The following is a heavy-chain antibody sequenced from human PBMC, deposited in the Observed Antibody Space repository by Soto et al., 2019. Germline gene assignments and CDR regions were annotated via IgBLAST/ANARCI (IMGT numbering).Heavy chain of an antibody. V-gene: IGHV4-30-4*01. J-gene: IGHJ4*02. CDR3: ATESGSTYGYFDY. CDR2: ISNSGST. Sequence: PSETLSLTCTASGGSVTGDEDYWSWIRQSPGKGLEWIGYISNSGSTGYNPSLKTRLSMSVDRSKNQFTLRLTSVTAADTAVYFCATESGSTYGYFDYWGQGPLVTVSS. D-gene: IGHD5-18*01. CDR1: GGSVTGDEDY.